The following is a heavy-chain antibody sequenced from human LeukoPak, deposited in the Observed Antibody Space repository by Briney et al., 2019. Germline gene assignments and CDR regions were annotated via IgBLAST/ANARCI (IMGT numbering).Heavy chain of an antibody. CDR1: GYTFTGYY. CDR2: INPNSGGT. Sequence: ASVKVSCKASGYTFTGYYMHWVRQAPGQGLEWMGWINPNSGGTNYAQKFQGRVTMTRDTSISTAYMELSRLRSDDTAVYYCAREDRGPKYQLLYLGWFDPWGQGTLVTVSS. V-gene: IGHV1-2*02. D-gene: IGHD2-2*02. CDR3: AREDRGPKYQLLYLGWFDP. J-gene: IGHJ5*02.